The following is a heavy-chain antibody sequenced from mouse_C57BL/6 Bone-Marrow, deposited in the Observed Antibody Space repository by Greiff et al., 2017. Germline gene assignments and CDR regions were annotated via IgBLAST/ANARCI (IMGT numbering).Heavy chain of an antibody. CDR1: GYTFTSYG. J-gene: IGHJ1*03. CDR3: ARGRIDYDYDGVWWYFDV. Sequence: QVQLQQSGAELARPGASVKLSCKASGYTFTSYGISWVKQRTGQGLEWIGEIYPRSGNTYYNEKFKGKATLTADKSSSTAYMERRSLTSEDSAVYFWARGRIDYDYDGVWWYFDVWGTGTTVTGSS. D-gene: IGHD2-4*01. V-gene: IGHV1-81*01. CDR2: IYPRSGNT.